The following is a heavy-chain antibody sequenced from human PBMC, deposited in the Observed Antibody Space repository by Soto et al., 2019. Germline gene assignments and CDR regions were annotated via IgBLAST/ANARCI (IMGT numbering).Heavy chain of an antibody. V-gene: IGHV1-69*06. Sequence: SVKVSCKASGYTFTGYYAISCVRQAPGQGLEWMGGIIPIFGTANYAQKFQGRVTITADKSTSTAYMELSSLRSEDTAVYYCASAGITGPSTIPYYYYGMDVWGQGTTVTVSS. J-gene: IGHJ6*02. CDR2: IIPIFGTA. D-gene: IGHD1-20*01. CDR3: ASAGITGPSTIPYYYYGMDV. CDR1: GYTFTGYYA.